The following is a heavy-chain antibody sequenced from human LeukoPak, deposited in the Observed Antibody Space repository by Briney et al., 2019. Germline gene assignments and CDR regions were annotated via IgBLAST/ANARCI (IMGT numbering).Heavy chain of an antibody. D-gene: IGHD4-17*01. Sequence: PGGSLRLSCAASGFTFSSYSMNWVRQAPGKGLEWVSSISSSSSYIYYADSVKGRFTISRDNAKNSLYLQMNSLRAKDTAVYYCARVDYESDAFDIWGQGTMVTVSS. CDR3: ARVDYESDAFDI. CDR1: GFTFSSYS. V-gene: IGHV3-21*01. CDR2: ISSSSSYI. J-gene: IGHJ3*02.